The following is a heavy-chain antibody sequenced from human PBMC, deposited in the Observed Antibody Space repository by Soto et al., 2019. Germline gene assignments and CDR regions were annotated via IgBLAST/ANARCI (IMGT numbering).Heavy chain of an antibody. Sequence: ASVKVSCKASGYTFTGYYMHWVRQAPGQGLEWMGWINPNSGGTNYAQKFQGWVTMTRDTSISTAYMELSRLRSDDTAVYYCARGATRGQQGSPYFDYWGQGTLVTVSS. CDR2: INPNSGGT. J-gene: IGHJ4*02. V-gene: IGHV1-2*04. CDR3: ARGATRGQQGSPYFDY. CDR1: GYTFTGYY. D-gene: IGHD6-13*01.